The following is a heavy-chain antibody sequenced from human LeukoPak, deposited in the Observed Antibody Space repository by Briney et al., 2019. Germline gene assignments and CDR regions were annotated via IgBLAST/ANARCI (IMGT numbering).Heavy chain of an antibody. Sequence: GGSLRLSCAASGFTFSSYSMNWVRQAPGKGLEWVSSISSSSSYIYYADSVKGRFTISRDNAKNSLYLQMNSLRAEDTAVYYCARGDGVLIAVAGPFDYWGQGTLVTVSS. CDR3: ARGDGVLIAVAGPFDY. CDR2: ISSSSSYI. J-gene: IGHJ4*02. D-gene: IGHD6-19*01. V-gene: IGHV3-21*01. CDR1: GFTFSSYS.